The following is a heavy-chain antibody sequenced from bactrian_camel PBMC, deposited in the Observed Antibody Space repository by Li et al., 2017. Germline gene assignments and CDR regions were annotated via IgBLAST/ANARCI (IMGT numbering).Heavy chain of an antibody. CDR1: GYTYDKGC. V-gene: IGHV3S55*01. J-gene: IGHJ4*01. CDR3: AAGSAASPTLSASAFPY. Sequence: HVQLVESGGGSVQAGGSLRLSCVASGYTYDKGCMGWFRQAPGKGRKGVATLDKYGGTRYEDSVRGRFTISLDNDKHILYLQMNSLKDEDTAVYYCAAGSAASPTLSASAFPYWGQGTQVTVS. CDR2: LDKYGGT.